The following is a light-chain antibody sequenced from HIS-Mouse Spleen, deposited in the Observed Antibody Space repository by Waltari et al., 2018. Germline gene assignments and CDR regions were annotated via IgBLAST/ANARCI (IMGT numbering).Light chain of an antibody. J-gene: IGLJ3*02. CDR2: EVS. Sequence: QSALTQPASVSGSPGQSITISCTRTSSDVGVYNYASWYQQHPGKAPKLMLYEVSNRPSGVSNRFSGSKSGNTASLTISGLQAEDEADYYCSSYTSSSTWVFGGGTKLTVL. V-gene: IGLV2-14*01. CDR1: SSDVGVYNY. CDR3: SSYTSSSTWV.